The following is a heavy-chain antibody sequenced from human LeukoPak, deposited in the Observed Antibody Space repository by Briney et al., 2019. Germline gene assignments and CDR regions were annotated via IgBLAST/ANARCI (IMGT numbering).Heavy chain of an antibody. V-gene: IGHV3-48*01. J-gene: IGHJ3*02. CDR2: ISSSSSTI. CDR1: GFTFSSYS. Sequence: GGSLRLSCAASGFTFSSYSMNWVRQAPGKGLEWVSYISSSSSTIYCADSVKGRFTISRDNAKNSLYLQMNSLRAEDTAVYYCARVASCGGDCLYDAFDIWGQGTMVTVSS. D-gene: IGHD2-21*02. CDR3: ARVASCGGDCLYDAFDI.